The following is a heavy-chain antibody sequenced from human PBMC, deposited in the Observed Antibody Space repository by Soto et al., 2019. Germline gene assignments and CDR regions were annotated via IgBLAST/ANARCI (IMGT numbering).Heavy chain of an antibody. D-gene: IGHD3-16*01. Sequence: GESLKISCAASGFTLSNYAVNWVRQAPGKGLEWVSYISSDSRYIYYGDSVKGRFTISRDNARNSVYLQMNSLRDEDTAVYYCARIKLVEFFFINVDVYDMDVWGQGTPVTVSS. CDR1: GFTLSNYA. CDR2: ISSDSRYI. J-gene: IGHJ6*02. V-gene: IGHV3-48*02. CDR3: ARIKLVEFFFINVDVYDMDV.